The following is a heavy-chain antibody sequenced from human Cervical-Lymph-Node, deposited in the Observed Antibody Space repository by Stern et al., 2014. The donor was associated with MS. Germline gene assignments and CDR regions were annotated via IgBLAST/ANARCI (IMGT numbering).Heavy chain of an antibody. CDR1: GYTFTSYA. CDR2: INAGNGNT. CDR3: ARGGSGSSNRFMDV. V-gene: IGHV1-3*01. D-gene: IGHD6-19*01. Sequence: VHLVESGAEVKKPGASGKVSCKASGYTFTSYAMHWGRQAPGQRLEWMGWINAGNGNTKYSQKFQGRVTITRDTSASTAYMELSSLRSEDTAVYYCARGGSGSSNRFMDVWGQGTTVTVSS. J-gene: IGHJ6*02.